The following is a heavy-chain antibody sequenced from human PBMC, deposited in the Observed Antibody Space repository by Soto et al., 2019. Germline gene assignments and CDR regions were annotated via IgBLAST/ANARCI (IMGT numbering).Heavy chain of an antibody. CDR1: GGTIGDYY. J-gene: IGHJ4*02. Sequence: PSATLSLTCIISGGTIGDYYWSWIRQPPGKGLEWLAYIYYTGKTDQNPSLERRVSISRGTYKNQFSLNLRSVTAADTAVYYCVRKHNIAGSFDSWGPRSLVTVSS. CDR2: IYYTGKT. D-gene: IGHD1-26*01. V-gene: IGHV4-59*01. CDR3: VRKHNIAGSFDS.